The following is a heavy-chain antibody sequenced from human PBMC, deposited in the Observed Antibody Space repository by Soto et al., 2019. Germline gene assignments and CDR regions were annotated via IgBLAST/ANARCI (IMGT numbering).Heavy chain of an antibody. CDR3: VREGGTLGHSLGELFPTQNYHYYGMDF. D-gene: IGHD3-10*01. CDR2: INPNTGDA. V-gene: IGHV1-2*04. J-gene: IGHJ6*02. CDR1: GYSFTGYY. Sequence: ASVKVSCKASGYSFTGYYIHWLRQAPGQGPEWMGWINPNTGDAKYAQKFQGWVTLTRDTSISTAYMEMKRLKSDDTAVFYCVREGGTLGHSLGELFPTQNYHYYGMDFWGQGTTVTVSS.